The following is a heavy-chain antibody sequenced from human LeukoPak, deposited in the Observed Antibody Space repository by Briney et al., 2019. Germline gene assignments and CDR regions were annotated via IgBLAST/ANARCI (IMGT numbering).Heavy chain of an antibody. CDR3: ATYCSSTSCYEPYDAFDL. V-gene: IGHV4-59*01. D-gene: IGHD2-2*01. CDR1: GGSISSYY. J-gene: IGHJ3*01. Sequence: SETLSLTCTVSGGSISSYYWSWIRQPPGKGLEWIGYIYYSGSTNYNPSLKSRVTISVDTSKNQFSLKLSSVTAADTAVYYCATYCSSTSCYEPYDAFDLWGQGTMVTVSS. CDR2: IYYSGST.